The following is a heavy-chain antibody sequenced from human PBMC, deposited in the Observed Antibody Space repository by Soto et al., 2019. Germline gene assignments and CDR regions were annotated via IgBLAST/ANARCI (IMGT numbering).Heavy chain of an antibody. CDR2: ISWNSGRV. Sequence: EMQLAESGGGLVQPGRSLRLSCAASGFIFDDYAMHWVRQSPGKGLEWVSGISWNSGRVGYAASVKGRFTISRDNAKISLFLQMNSLRGEDTAFYHCVKDAFSGLSSAEFNGDYWGQGTLVTVSS. D-gene: IGHD3-3*02. CDR1: GFIFDDYA. V-gene: IGHV3-9*01. J-gene: IGHJ4*02. CDR3: VKDAFSGLSSAEFNGDY.